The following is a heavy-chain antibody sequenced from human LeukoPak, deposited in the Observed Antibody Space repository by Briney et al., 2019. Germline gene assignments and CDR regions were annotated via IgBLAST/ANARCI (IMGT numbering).Heavy chain of an antibody. Sequence: GGSLRLSCAASGFTFSSYAMSWVRQAPGKGLEWVSAISGSGGSTYDADSVKGRFTISRDNSKNTLYLQMNSLRTEDTAVHYCARDPGGSGWPSFDYWGQGTLVTVSS. V-gene: IGHV3-23*01. CDR1: GFTFSSYA. CDR2: ISGSGGST. CDR3: ARDPGGSGWPSFDY. D-gene: IGHD6-19*01. J-gene: IGHJ4*02.